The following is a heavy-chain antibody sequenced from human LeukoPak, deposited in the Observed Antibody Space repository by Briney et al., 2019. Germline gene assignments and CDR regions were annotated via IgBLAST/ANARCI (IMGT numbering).Heavy chain of an antibody. CDR1: DFTFSSSG. V-gene: IGHV3-23*01. J-gene: IGHJ4*02. Sequence: GGSLRLSCAASDFTFSSSGMTWVRQAPGKGLEWVSTVSSSGENTYYADSVRGRFTISRDNSKNTLYLQMNSLRAEDTAIYYCAKAYGTNGYFQLPIDFWGQGTLVTVSS. CDR2: VSSSGENT. D-gene: IGHD2-8*01. CDR3: AKAYGTNGYFQLPIDF.